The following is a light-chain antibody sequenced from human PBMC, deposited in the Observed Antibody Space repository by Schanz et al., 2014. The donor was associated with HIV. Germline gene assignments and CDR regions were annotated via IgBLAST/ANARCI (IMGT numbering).Light chain of an antibody. V-gene: IGLV2-11*01. CDR1: SSDVGGYNY. J-gene: IGLJ3*02. CDR2: EVS. Sequence: QSALTQPRSVSGSPGQSVAISCTGTSSDVGGYNYVSWYQQHPGKAPKLMIYEVSKRPSGVSNRFSGSKSGNTAYLTISGLQAEDEADYYCYSYAGSRVFGGGTKLTVL. CDR3: YSYAGSRV.